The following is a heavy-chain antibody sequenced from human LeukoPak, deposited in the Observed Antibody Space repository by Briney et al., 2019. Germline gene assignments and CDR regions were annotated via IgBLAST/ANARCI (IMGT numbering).Heavy chain of an antibody. D-gene: IGHD5-18*01. V-gene: IGHV3-23*01. Sequence: PGGSLRLSCAASGFTFSSYAMSWVRQAPGKGLEWVSAISGSGGSTYYADSVKGQFTISRDNSKNTLYLQMNSLRAEDTAVYYCAKDRRSYGAFDYWGQGTLVTVSS. CDR1: GFTFSSYA. J-gene: IGHJ4*02. CDR2: ISGSGGST. CDR3: AKDRRSYGAFDY.